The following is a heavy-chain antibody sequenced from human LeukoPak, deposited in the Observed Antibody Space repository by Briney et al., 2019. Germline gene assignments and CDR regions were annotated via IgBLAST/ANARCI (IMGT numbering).Heavy chain of an antibody. V-gene: IGHV1-69*06. D-gene: IGHD6-13*01. Sequence: GASVKVSCKASGGTFSRYTISWVRQAPGQGLEWMGGITPIFGTANYAQKFQGRVTITADKSTSTAYMELSSLRSEDTAVYYCARVWSSSWLPFDYWGQGTLVTVSS. J-gene: IGHJ4*02. CDR3: ARVWSSSWLPFDY. CDR1: GGTFSRYT. CDR2: ITPIFGTA.